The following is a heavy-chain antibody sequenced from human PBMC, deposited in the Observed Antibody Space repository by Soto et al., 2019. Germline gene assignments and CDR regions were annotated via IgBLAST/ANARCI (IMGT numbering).Heavy chain of an antibody. CDR2: ISSNGGST. CDR3: ARVEGYRVNNWFDP. V-gene: IGHV3-64*01. D-gene: IGHD5-12*01. CDR1: GFTFSSYA. Sequence: PGGSLRLSCAASGFTFSSYAMHWVRQAPGKGLEYVSAISSNGGSTYYANSVKGRFTISRDNSKNTLYLQMGSLRAEDMAVYYCARVEGYRVNNWFDPWGQGTLVTVYS. J-gene: IGHJ5*02.